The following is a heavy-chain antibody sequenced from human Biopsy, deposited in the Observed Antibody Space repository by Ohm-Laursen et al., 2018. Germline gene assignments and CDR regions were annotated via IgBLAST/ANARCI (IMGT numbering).Heavy chain of an antibody. CDR2: IYYSGST. D-gene: IGHD7-27*01. CDR3: ARLWGGYHFHGMDV. CDR1: GGSISSYY. J-gene: IGHJ6*02. V-gene: IGHV4-59*08. Sequence: GTLSLTCTVSGGSISSYYWSWIRQPPGKGLECIGYIYYSGSTNCSPSLKSRVTMSVDTSKNHFSLKLSSVTAADTAVYYCARLWGGYHFHGMDVWGQGTTVTVSS.